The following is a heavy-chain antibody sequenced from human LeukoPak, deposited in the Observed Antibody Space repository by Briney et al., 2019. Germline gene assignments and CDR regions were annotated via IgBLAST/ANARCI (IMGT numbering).Heavy chain of an antibody. D-gene: IGHD3-3*01. J-gene: IGHJ4*02. CDR1: GFIVSINY. CDR2: IDSGGNT. CDR3: ARVAFRSSSYISGIDY. Sequence: GGSLRLSCAASGFIVSINYMTWVHQAPGKGLEWVSLIDSGGNTYYADSVKGRFTISRDNSKNTLYLQMNSLRAEDTAVYYCARVAFRSSSYISGIDYWGQGTLVTVSS. V-gene: IGHV3-53*01.